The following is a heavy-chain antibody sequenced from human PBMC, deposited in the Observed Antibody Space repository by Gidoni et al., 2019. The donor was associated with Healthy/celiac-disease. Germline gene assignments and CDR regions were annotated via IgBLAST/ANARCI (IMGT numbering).Heavy chain of an antibody. CDR2: MNPNSGNT. D-gene: IGHD2-2*01. Sequence: QVQLVQSGAELKKPGASVKVSCKASGYTFTSYDINWVRQATGQGLEWMGWMNPNSGNTGYAQKFKGRVTMTRNTSISTAYMELSSLGSEDTAVYYCARWDYCSSTSCPAPFDYWGQGTLVTVSS. J-gene: IGHJ4*02. CDR3: ARWDYCSSTSCPAPFDY. CDR1: GYTFTSYD. V-gene: IGHV1-8*01.